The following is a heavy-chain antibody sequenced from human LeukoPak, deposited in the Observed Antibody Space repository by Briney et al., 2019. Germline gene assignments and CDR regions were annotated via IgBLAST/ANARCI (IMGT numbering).Heavy chain of an antibody. CDR1: GFTFGNYA. Sequence: GGSLRLSCVASGFTFGNYAMSWVRQAPGKGLQWVSQISGTGGATWYAGFARDRFTISRDNSKKTLYLQMSGLRVEDTAMYYCVKDPRDTYGTNWFVSWGQGTLLSVSS. CDR2: ISGTGGAT. CDR3: VKDPRDTYGTNWFVS. V-gene: IGHV3-23*01. D-gene: IGHD2-21*01. J-gene: IGHJ5*01.